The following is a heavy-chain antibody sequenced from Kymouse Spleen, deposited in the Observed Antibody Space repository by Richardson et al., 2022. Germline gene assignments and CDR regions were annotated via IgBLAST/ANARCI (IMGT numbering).Heavy chain of an antibody. CDR1: GGSFSGYY. J-gene: IGHJ4*02. CDR2: INHSGST. Sequence: QVQLQQWGAGLLKPSETLSLTCAVYGGSFSGYYWSWIRQPPGKGLEWIGEINHSGSTNYNPSLKSRVTISVDTSKNQFSLKLSSVTAADTAVYYCARGAARGADYWGQGTLVTVSS. D-gene: IGHD6-6*01. V-gene: IGHV4-34*01. CDR3: ARGAARGADY.